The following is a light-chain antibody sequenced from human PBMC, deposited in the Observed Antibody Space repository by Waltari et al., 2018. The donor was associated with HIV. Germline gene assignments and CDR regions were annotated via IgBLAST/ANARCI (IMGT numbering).Light chain of an antibody. CDR1: KDISDY. CDR2: DAS. J-gene: IGKJ2*01. Sequence: DIQMTQSPSSLSASIGDRVTITCQASKDISDYLNWYQQKPGKAPKLLIYDASNLETGVPSRFSGSGSGTDFTFTISSLQPEDIATYYCQQYDTVPLYTFGQGTKLEIK. V-gene: IGKV1-33*01. CDR3: QQYDTVPLYT.